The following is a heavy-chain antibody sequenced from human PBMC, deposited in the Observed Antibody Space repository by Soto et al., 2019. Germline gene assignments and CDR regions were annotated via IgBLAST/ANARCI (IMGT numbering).Heavy chain of an antibody. CDR3: LRVVEAATRQPDFDS. CDR2: VYYTGGA. Sequence: SETLSLTCDVSGGSIDNSHSFWGWIRQPPGKGLEFIGSVYYTGGAYYNPSLKSRVTVSVDTSKNQLSLRVNSVTAADTALYYCLRVVEAATRQPDFDSSGQVILVTV. J-gene: IGHJ4*02. V-gene: IGHV4-39*03. CDR1: GGSIDNSHSF. D-gene: IGHD2-15*01.